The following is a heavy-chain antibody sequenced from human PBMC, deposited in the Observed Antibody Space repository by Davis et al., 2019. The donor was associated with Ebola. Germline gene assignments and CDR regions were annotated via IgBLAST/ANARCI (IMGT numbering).Heavy chain of an antibody. V-gene: IGHV1-18*01. CDR3: ARVFSMIVVAYPDY. D-gene: IGHD3-22*01. J-gene: IGHJ4*02. CDR1: GYTFTSYG. CDR2: ISAYNGNT. Sequence: ASVKVSCKASGYTFTSYGISWVRQAPGQGLEWMGWISAYNGNTNYAQKFQGRVTMTTDTSTSTAYMELRSLRSDDTAVYYCARVFSMIVVAYPDYWGQGTLVTVSS.